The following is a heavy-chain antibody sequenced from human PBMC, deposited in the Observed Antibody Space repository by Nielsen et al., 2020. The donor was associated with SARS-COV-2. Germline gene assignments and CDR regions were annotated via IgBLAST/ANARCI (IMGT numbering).Heavy chain of an antibody. V-gene: IGHV3-30-3*01. CDR3: ARDGGGWFDP. J-gene: IGHJ5*02. CDR2: ISYDGSNK. CDR1: GFTFSSYA. Sequence: GGSLRLSCAASGFTFSSYAMHWVRQAPGKGLEWVAVISYDGSNKYYADSVKGRFTISRDNSKNTLYLQMNSLRAEDTAVYYCARDGGGWFDPWGQGTLVTVSS.